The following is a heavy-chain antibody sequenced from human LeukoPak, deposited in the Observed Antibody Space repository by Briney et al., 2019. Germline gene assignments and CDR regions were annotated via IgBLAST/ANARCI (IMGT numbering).Heavy chain of an antibody. CDR2: IYHSGST. CDR1: GYSISSGFH. CDR3: ARISGEVRGVSSYYMDV. V-gene: IGHV4-38-2*02. J-gene: IGHJ6*03. Sequence: SETLPLTCTVSGYSISSGFHWGWIRKPPGKGLEWIGSIYHSGSTYYNPALKSRVTISVDTSKNQFSLKLSSVTAADTAVYYCARISGEVRGVSSYYMDVWGKGTTVTVSS. D-gene: IGHD3-10*01.